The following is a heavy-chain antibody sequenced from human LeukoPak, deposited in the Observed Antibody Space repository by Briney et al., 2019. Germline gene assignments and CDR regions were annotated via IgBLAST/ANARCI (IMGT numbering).Heavy chain of an antibody. CDR1: GFTFSSYG. V-gene: IGHV3-30*18. CDR3: AKAAVRGVILYYYYGMDV. J-gene: IGHJ6*02. CDR2: ISYDGSNK. D-gene: IGHD3-10*01. Sequence: GGSLRLSCEASGFTFSSYGMHWVRQAPGKGLEWVAVISYDGSNKYYADPVKGRFTISRDNSKNTLYLQMDSLRAEDTAVYYCAKAAVRGVILYYYYGMDVWGQGTTVTVSS.